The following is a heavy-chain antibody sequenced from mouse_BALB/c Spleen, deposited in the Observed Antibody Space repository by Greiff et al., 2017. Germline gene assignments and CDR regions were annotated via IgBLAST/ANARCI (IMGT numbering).Heavy chain of an antibody. V-gene: IGHV5-6*02. Sequence: EVKLVESGGDLVKPGGSLKLSCAASGFTFSSYGMSWVRQTPDKRLEWVATISSGGSYTYYPDSVKGRFTISRDNAKNTLYLQMSSLKSEDTAMYYCARRGTSAMDYWGQGTSVTVSS. D-gene: IGHD2-13*01. CDR3: ARRGTSAMDY. CDR2: ISSGGSYT. CDR1: GFTFSSYG. J-gene: IGHJ4*01.